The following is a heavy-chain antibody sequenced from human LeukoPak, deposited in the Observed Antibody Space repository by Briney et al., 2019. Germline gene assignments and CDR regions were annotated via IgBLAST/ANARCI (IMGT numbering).Heavy chain of an antibody. CDR1: GYTFTSYY. CDR2: INPSGGST. V-gene: IGHV1-46*01. Sequence: ASVKVSCKASGYTFTSYYMHWVRQAPGQGLEWMGIINPSGGSTSYAQKFQGRVTMTRDMSTSTVYMELSSLRSEDTAVYYCARALGSSGYWGYYYYYYMDVWGKGTTVTISS. J-gene: IGHJ6*03. CDR3: ARALGSSGYWGYYYYYYMDV. D-gene: IGHD3-22*01.